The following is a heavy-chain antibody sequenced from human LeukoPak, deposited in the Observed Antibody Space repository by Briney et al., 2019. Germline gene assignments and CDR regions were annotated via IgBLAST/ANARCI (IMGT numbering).Heavy chain of an antibody. CDR2: ISSSSSYI. J-gene: IGHJ4*02. V-gene: IGHV3-21*01. D-gene: IGHD2-15*01. Sequence: PGGSLRLSCAASGFTFSSYSMNWVRQAPGKGLEWVSSISSSSSYIYYADSVKGRFTISRDNAKNSLYLQMNSLRAEDTALYYCATSARTYLGSSLDYWGQGTLVTVSS. CDR3: ATSARTYLGSSLDY. CDR1: GFTFSSYS.